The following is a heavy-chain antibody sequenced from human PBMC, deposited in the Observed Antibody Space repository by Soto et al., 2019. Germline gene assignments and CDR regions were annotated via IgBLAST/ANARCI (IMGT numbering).Heavy chain of an antibody. D-gene: IGHD3-16*01. CDR3: ARDYDRWGEDRFDP. Sequence: QVHLVQSGGEMKKLGASVKVSCKASGYTFTDFGISWVLQAPGQGLEWMGWISGFDGDRNYAQKFQGRVTLTTDTSATTAYMELRSLTSDDAAIYYCARDYDRWGEDRFDPWGQGTLVTVSS. V-gene: IGHV1-18*01. J-gene: IGHJ5*02. CDR2: ISGFDGDR. CDR1: GYTFTDFG.